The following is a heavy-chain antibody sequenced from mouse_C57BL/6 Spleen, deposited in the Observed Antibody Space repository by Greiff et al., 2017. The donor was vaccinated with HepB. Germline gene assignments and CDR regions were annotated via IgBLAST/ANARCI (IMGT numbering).Heavy chain of an antibody. D-gene: IGHD1-1*02. J-gene: IGHJ2*01. Sequence: EVQLVESGGGLVKPGGSLKLSCAASGFTFSSYTMSWVRQTPEKRLEWVATISGGGGNTYYPDSVKGRFTISRDNAKNTLYLQMSSLRSEDTALYYCARLYGYFDYWGQGTTLTVSS. CDR2: ISGGGGNT. V-gene: IGHV5-9*01. CDR1: GFTFSSYT. CDR3: ARLYGYFDY.